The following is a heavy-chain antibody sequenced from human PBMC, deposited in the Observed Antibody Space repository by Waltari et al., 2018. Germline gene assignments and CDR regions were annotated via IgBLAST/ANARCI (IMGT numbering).Heavy chain of an antibody. J-gene: IGHJ4*02. CDR3: AREIAHDYGAKGDY. CDR2: RNPNSGNT. V-gene: IGHV1-8*01. Sequence: QVQLVQSGAEVKKPGASVKVSCKASGYTFTSYDINWVRQATGQGLEWMGWRNPNSGNTGNAQKCQGRVTMTRNTSISTAYMERSSLRSEDTAVYYCAREIAHDYGAKGDYWGQGTLVTVSS. CDR1: GYTFTSYD. D-gene: IGHD4-17*01.